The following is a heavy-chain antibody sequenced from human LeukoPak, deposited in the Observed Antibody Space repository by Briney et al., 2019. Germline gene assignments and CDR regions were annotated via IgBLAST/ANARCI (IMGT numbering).Heavy chain of an antibody. D-gene: IGHD6-6*01. Sequence: SDTLSLTCTVSGGSITSYTHYWGWIRQPPGKGLEWIATVYYTGGTYYNPSLKSRVTISIDTSRNHFSLKLTSVIAADTAMYYCVSNSSSSAWFDPWGQGTLVTVSS. V-gene: IGHV4-39*02. CDR3: VSNSSSSAWFDP. CDR1: GGSITSYTHY. J-gene: IGHJ5*02. CDR2: VYYTGGT.